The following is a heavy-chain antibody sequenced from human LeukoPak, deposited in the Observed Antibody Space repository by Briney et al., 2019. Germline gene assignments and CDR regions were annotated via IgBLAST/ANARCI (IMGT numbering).Heavy chain of an antibody. D-gene: IGHD2-2*01. CDR1: GYTFTSYD. CDR2: MNPNRGNT. J-gene: IGHJ6*02. Sequence: GASVKVSCKASGYTFTSYDINWVRQATGQGLEWMGWMNPNRGNTGYAQKFQGRVTMTRNTSISTAYMELSSLRSEDTAVYYCARGYCSSTSCYHYYGMDVWGQGTTVTVSS. CDR3: ARGYCSSTSCYHYYGMDV. V-gene: IGHV1-8*01.